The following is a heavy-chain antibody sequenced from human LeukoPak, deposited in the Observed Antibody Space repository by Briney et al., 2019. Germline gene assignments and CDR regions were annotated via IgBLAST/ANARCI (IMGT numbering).Heavy chain of an antibody. CDR2: ISSSSSYI. CDR1: GFTFSSYS. J-gene: IGHJ6*03. V-gene: IGHV3-21*01. CDR3: ARGGTTYSSYYMDV. D-gene: IGHD1-1*01. Sequence: PGGSLRLSCAASGFTFSSYSMNWVRQAPGKGPEWVSSISSSSSYIYYADSVKGRFTISRDNAKNSLYLQMNSLRAEDTAVYYCARGGTTYSSYYMDVGGKGTTATAPS.